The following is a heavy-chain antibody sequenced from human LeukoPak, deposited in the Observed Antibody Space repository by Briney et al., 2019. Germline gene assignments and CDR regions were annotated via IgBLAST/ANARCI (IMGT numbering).Heavy chain of an antibody. CDR1: GFTFSNAW. CDR3: TTNPYSSSWLAGAFAI. CDR2: IKSKTDGRTT. J-gene: IGHJ3*02. D-gene: IGHD6-13*01. Sequence: PGGSLRLSCAVSGFTFSNAWMTWVRQIPGKGLEWVGRIKSKTDGRTTDYATPVKGRFTISRDDSKNTLYLQMNSLKTEDTAVYYCTTNPYSSSWLAGAFAIWGQGTMVTVSS. V-gene: IGHV3-15*01.